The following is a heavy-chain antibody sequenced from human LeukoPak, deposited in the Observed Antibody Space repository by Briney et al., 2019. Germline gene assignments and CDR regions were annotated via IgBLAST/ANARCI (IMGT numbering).Heavy chain of an antibody. J-gene: IGHJ4*02. CDR3: ARDHIGELFFDY. CDR2: IWYDGSNK. CDR1: GFIFSNYG. V-gene: IGHV3-33*01. D-gene: IGHD3-10*01. Sequence: GGSLRLSCAASGFIFSNYGIHWVRQAPGKGLEWVAVIWYDGSNKYYADSVKGRFTISRDNAKNSLYLQMNSLRAEDTAVYYCARDHIGELFFDYWGQGTLVTVSS.